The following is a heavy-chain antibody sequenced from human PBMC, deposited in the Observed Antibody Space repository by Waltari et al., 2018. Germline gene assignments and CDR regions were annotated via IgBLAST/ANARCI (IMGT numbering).Heavy chain of an antibody. CDR3: ARVPLPWYLDY. CDR2: INQDGNGL. V-gene: IGHV3-7*01. Sequence: EVQVVESGGGLVEPGGSLRLSCAASGFPFSNYWMTWGRRAPGKGLEWVANINQDGNGLHYVDSVRGRFTISRDNAKNSMFLQMNSLRAEDTAVYYCARVPLPWYLDYWGQGTLVTVSS. CDR1: GFPFSNYW. J-gene: IGHJ4*02.